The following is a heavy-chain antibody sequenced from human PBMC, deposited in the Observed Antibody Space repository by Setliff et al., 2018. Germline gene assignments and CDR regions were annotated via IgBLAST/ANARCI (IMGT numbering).Heavy chain of an antibody. CDR1: GGSISSGDYY. D-gene: IGHD1-26*01. CDR3: ARKGISALSGAFDM. CDR2: IYSSGST. J-gene: IGHJ3*02. V-gene: IGHV4-30-4*08. Sequence: SETLSLTCTVSGGSISSGDYYWSWIRQPPGKGLEWIGYIYSSGSTYYNPSLKSRVTMSVDTSKNQFSLKLSSVTAADTAVYYCARKGISALSGAFDMWGQGTMVTVS.